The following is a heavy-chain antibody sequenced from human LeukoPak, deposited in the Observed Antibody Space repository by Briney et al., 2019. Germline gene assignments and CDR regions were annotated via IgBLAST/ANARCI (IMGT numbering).Heavy chain of an antibody. CDR3: ARLGSGYHYNHYYGLDV. D-gene: IGHD5-12*01. J-gene: IGHJ6*02. V-gene: IGHV5-51*01. CDR2: VYGGDSET. CDR1: GYMFINYW. Sequence: GESLKFSCKGSGYMFINYWIAWVRQKPGKGLEWMGIVYGGDSETRYSPSFQGQVTMSADRSTSTAYLQWSSLTASDSAMYYCARLGSGYHYNHYYGLDVWGQGTTVTVS.